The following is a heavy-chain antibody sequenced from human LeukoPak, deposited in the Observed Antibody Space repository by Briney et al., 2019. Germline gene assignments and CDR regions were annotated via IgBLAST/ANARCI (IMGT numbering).Heavy chain of an antibody. CDR1: GGSISSYY. CDR3: ARDGSRLDSSGYYIGY. CDR2: IYYSGST. Sequence: KPSETLSLTCTVSGGSISSYYWSWIRQPPGKGLEWIGYIYYSGSTNYNPSLKSRVTISVDTSKNQFSLKLSSVTAADTAVYYCARDGSRLDSSGYYIGYWGQGTLVTVSS. V-gene: IGHV4-59*01. J-gene: IGHJ4*02. D-gene: IGHD3-22*01.